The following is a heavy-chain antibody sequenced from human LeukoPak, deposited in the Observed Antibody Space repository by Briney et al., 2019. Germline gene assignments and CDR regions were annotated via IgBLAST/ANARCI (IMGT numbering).Heavy chain of an antibody. Sequence: GGSLRLSCAASGFTFSSYGMSWVRQAPGKGLEWVSAISGSGGSTYYADSVKGRFTISRDNSKNTLYLQMNSLRAEDTAVYYCAKVGSAIVVPIDYWGQGTLVTVSS. V-gene: IGHV3-23*01. D-gene: IGHD2-2*01. CDR3: AKVGSAIVVPIDY. CDR1: GFTFSSYG. CDR2: ISGSGGST. J-gene: IGHJ4*02.